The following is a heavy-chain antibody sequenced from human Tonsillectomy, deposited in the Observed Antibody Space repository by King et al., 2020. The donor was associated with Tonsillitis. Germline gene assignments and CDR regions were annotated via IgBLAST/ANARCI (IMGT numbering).Heavy chain of an antibody. CDR3: AREVGQWLVMGFDF. Sequence: EQLVQSGAEVRKPGESLRISCQSSGYSFTSNWITWVRQMPGKGLEWMGRIDPSDSYTNYSPSFQGHVTISADKSISTAYLQWSSLKASDTAMYYCAREVGQWLVMGFDFGGQGTLAPVSS. CDR1: GYSFTSNW. V-gene: IGHV5-10-1*03. J-gene: IGHJ4*02. D-gene: IGHD6-19*01. CDR2: IDPSDSYT.